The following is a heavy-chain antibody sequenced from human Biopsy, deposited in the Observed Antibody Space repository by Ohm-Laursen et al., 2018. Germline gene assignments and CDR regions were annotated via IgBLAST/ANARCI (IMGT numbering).Heavy chain of an antibody. J-gene: IGHJ6*02. V-gene: IGHV1-69*04. CDR2: IIPLLGIT. CDR3: ARECPEGDV. D-gene: IGHD2-2*01. CDR1: GGIFSSYA. Sequence: SVKVSCKASGGIFSSYAMSWVRQAPGQGLEWMGRIIPLLGITNYAQKFQGRVTISADKSTSTAYMELSSLRSEDTAVYYCARECPEGDVWGQGTTVTVSS.